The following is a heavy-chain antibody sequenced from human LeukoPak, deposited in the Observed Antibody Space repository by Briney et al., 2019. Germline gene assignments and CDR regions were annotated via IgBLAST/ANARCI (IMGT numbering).Heavy chain of an antibody. CDR1: GFTFDDYA. CDR2: ISGDGGST. D-gene: IGHD6-19*01. V-gene: IGHV3-43*02. Sequence: GGSLRLSCAASGFTFDDYAMHWVRQAPGKGLEWVSLISGDGGSTYYADSVKGRFTISRDNSKNSLYLQMNSLRTEDTALYYCAKDIGAAVAGYYYYYGMDVWGQGTTVTVSS. J-gene: IGHJ6*02. CDR3: AKDIGAAVAGYYYYYGMDV.